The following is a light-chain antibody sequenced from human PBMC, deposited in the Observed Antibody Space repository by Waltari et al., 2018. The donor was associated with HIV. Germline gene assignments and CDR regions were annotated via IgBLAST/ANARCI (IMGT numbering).Light chain of an antibody. V-gene: IGLV2-8*01. CDR2: DVI. CDR3: SSHAGSKVV. Sequence: QSALTQPPSASGSPGQSVTLSCTGTSSDVGGYNYVSWPQQHPGNAPKLMIYDVIKRPSGVPDRFSGSKSGNTASLTVSGLQPEDEADYYCSSHAGSKVVFGGGTRLTVL. J-gene: IGLJ2*01. CDR1: SSDVGGYNY.